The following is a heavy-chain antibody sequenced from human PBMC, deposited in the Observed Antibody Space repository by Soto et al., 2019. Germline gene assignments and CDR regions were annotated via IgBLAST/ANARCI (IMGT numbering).Heavy chain of an antibody. V-gene: IGHV1-18*04. D-gene: IGHD6-19*01. CDR2: ISPYSGET. J-gene: IGHJ4*02. CDR1: GYTFTSYG. Sequence: QVQLVQSGAEVKRPAASVKVSCKASGYTFTSYGIVWVRQAPGQGLEWMGWISPYSGETRYAEKFQDRVTLTTDTSTKIAYMDLRNLKSDDTAVYWCARGPVAGSDFWGQGTLVTVSS. CDR3: ARGPVAGSDF.